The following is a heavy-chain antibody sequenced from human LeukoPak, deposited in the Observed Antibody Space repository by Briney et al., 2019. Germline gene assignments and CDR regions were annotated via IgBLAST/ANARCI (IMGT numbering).Heavy chain of an antibody. CDR2: IYYSGST. D-gene: IGHD6-19*01. J-gene: IGHJ3*02. Sequence: SETLSLTCTVSGGSISSSSYYWGWIRQPPGKGLEWIGSIYYSGSTYYNPSLKSRVTISVDTSKNQFSLKLSSVTAADTAVYYCARDPYSSGWYKSGAFDIWGQGTMVTVSS. V-gene: IGHV4-39*07. CDR1: GGSISSSSYY. CDR3: ARDPYSSGWYKSGAFDI.